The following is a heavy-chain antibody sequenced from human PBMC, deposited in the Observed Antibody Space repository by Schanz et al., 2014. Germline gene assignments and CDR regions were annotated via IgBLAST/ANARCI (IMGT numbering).Heavy chain of an antibody. CDR1: GFTFSAFG. V-gene: IGHV3-30*02. CDR3: AKDLAVAGDY. Sequence: HVQLVESGGGVVQPGGSLRLSCAASGFTFSAFGMHWVRQAPGKGLDWVAFIAYDGSRKYYGDSVRGRFTISRDNSKNTLYLQMNSLRAEDTAVYYCAKDLAVAGDYWGKGTLVTVSS. D-gene: IGHD6-19*01. CDR2: IAYDGSRK. J-gene: IGHJ4*02.